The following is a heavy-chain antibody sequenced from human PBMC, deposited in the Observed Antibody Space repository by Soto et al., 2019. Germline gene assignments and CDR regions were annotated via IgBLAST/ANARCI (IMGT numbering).Heavy chain of an antibody. D-gene: IGHD3-3*01. CDR2: IWYDGSNK. Sequence: GRSLRRSCAASGFTFSSSGMHWVRQAPGKGLEWVAVIWYDGSNKYYADSVKGRFTISRDNSKYTLYLQMNSLRAEDTAVYYCARGGITIFGVSPYGMDVWGQGTT. CDR3: ARGGITIFGVSPYGMDV. CDR1: GFTFSSSG. J-gene: IGHJ6*02. V-gene: IGHV3-33*01.